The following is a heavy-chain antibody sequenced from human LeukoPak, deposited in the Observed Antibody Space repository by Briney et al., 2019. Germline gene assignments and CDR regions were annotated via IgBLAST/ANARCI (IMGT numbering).Heavy chain of an antibody. Sequence: GGSLRLSCAASGFTFATYWMTWVRQAPGKGLEWVANIRQDGSEKQYVDSVKGRFTISRDNSKNTLYLQMNSLRAEDTAVYYCAKSPLRFLEHNFDYWGQGTLVTVSS. D-gene: IGHD3-3*01. CDR3: AKSPLRFLEHNFDY. CDR1: GFTFATYW. V-gene: IGHV3-7*03. CDR2: IRQDGSEK. J-gene: IGHJ4*02.